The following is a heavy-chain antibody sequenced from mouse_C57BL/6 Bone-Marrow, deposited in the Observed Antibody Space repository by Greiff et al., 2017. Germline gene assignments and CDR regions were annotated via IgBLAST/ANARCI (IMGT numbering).Heavy chain of an antibody. V-gene: IGHV5-6*01. CDR2: ISSGGSYT. D-gene: IGHD2-4*01. CDR3: ARHDFSPSMDD. Sequence: EVQVVESGGDLVKPGGSLKLSCAASGFTFSSYGMSWVRQTPDKRLEWVATISSGGSYTYYPDSVKGRFTISRDNAKNTLYLQMSSLKSEDTAMYYCARHDFSPSMDDWGQGTSVTVSS. J-gene: IGHJ4*01. CDR1: GFTFSSYG.